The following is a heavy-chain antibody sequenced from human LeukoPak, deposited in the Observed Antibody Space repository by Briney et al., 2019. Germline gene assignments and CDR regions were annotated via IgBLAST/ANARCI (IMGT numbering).Heavy chain of an antibody. Sequence: QPGGSLRLSCAASGFTFDDYAMHWVRQAPGKGLEWVSGISWNSGSIGYADSVKGRFTISRDNAKNSLYLQMNSLRAEDTALYYCAKEKGSSSSFDYWGQGTLVTVSS. D-gene: IGHD6-13*01. CDR1: GFTFDDYA. J-gene: IGHJ4*02. CDR2: ISWNSGSI. CDR3: AKEKGSSSSFDY. V-gene: IGHV3-9*01.